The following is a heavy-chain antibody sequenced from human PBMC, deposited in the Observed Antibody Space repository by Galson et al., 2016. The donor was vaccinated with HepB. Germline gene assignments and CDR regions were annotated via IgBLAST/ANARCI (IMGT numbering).Heavy chain of an antibody. CDR3: GKDFAA. CDR1: GSTFSSYA. CDR2: ISGSGGHT. D-gene: IGHD3-3*01. Sequence: SLRLSCAASGSTFSSYAMTWVRQAPGKGLEWVSGISGSGGHTYYADSVKGRFTISRDNFKKTLYLEMNSLRVEDTAEYYCGKDFAAWGQGTLVTVSS. V-gene: IGHV3-23*01. J-gene: IGHJ5*02.